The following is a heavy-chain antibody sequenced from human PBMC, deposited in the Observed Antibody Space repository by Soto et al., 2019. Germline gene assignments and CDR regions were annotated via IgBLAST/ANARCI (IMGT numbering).Heavy chain of an antibody. CDR3: SRVGCSNSKCYTRGMDV. CDR1: GGSISGHY. CDR2: IYSDGTT. D-gene: IGHD2-2*01. J-gene: IGHJ6*02. Sequence: PSETLSLTCTVSGGSISGHYWSWVRQPAGKGLEWVGRIYSDGTTNYSPSLKSRVTMSLDTSKDQFSLHLNSVTAADTAVYYCSRVGCSNSKCYTRGMDVWGQGTTVTV. V-gene: IGHV4-4*07.